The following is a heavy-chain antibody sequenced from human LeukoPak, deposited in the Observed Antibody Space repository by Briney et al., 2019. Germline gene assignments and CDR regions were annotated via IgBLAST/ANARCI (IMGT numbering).Heavy chain of an antibody. CDR2: ISWNSGSI. Sequence: GGSLRLSCAASGFTFSSYWMNWVRQAPGKGLEWVSGISWNSGSIGYADSVKGRFTISRDNAKNFLYLQMNSLRAEDTALYYCAKAFSSGWAYFDYWGQGTLVTVSS. CDR3: AKAFSSGWAYFDY. J-gene: IGHJ4*02. CDR1: GFTFSSYW. D-gene: IGHD6-19*01. V-gene: IGHV3-9*01.